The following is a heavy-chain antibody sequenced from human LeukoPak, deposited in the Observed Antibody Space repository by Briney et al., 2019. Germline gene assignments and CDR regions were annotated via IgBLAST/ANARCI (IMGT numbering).Heavy chain of an antibody. Sequence: GGSLRLSCAASGFTFSSYAMSWVRQAPGKGLEWVSAISGSGGSTYYADSVKGRFTISRDNSKNTLYLQMNSLRAEDTAAYYCAKCSRYSGYDYGDYWGQGTLVTVSS. J-gene: IGHJ4*02. V-gene: IGHV3-23*01. D-gene: IGHD5-12*01. CDR2: ISGSGGST. CDR1: GFTFSSYA. CDR3: AKCSRYSGYDYGDY.